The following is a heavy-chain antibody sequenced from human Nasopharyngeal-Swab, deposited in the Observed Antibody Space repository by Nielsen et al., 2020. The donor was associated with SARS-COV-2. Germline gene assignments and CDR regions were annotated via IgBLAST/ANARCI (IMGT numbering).Heavy chain of an antibody. Sequence: SETLSLTCAVSGGSFSGYYWSWIRQPPGKGLEWIGEINHSGSTNYNPSLKSRVTISVDTSKNQFSLKLSSVTAADTAVYYCARVLRYYDSSGRWRWEGDYFDYWGQGTLVTVSS. V-gene: IGHV4-34*01. J-gene: IGHJ4*02. CDR3: ARVLRYYDSSGRWRWEGDYFDY. D-gene: IGHD3-22*01. CDR2: INHSGST. CDR1: GGSFSGYY.